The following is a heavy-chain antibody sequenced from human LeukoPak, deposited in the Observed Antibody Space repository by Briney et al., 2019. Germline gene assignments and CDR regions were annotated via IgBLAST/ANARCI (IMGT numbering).Heavy chain of an antibody. CDR2: IYFSGST. D-gene: IGHD1-26*01. Sequence: SETLSLTCTVSGGSISSSSYYWGWIRQPPGKGLEWIGYIYFSGSTNYNPSLKSRVTISVDTSKKQYSLKLSSVTAADTAVYYCARDYGGSYFYWGLGTLVTVSS. CDR1: GGSISSSSYY. V-gene: IGHV4-61*01. J-gene: IGHJ4*02. CDR3: ARDYGGSYFY.